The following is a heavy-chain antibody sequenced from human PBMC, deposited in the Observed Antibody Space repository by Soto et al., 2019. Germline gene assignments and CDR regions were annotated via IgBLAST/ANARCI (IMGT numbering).Heavy chain of an antibody. CDR1: GFTFSSYS. D-gene: IGHD2-2*01. CDR3: ARLDYSTDIFDI. J-gene: IGHJ3*02. Sequence: EVQLVESGGGLVKPGGSLRLSCAASGFTFSSYSMNWVRQAPGKGLEWVSSISRSSTNIYYVDSVKGRFTISRDNAKNSLYLQMNSLRAEDTAVYYCARLDYSTDIFDIWGQGTMVTVSS. V-gene: IGHV3-21*01. CDR2: ISRSSTNI.